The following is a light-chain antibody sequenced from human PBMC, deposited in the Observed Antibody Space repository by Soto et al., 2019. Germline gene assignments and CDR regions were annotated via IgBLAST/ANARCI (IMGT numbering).Light chain of an antibody. CDR2: LAS. CDR1: QSVLYSSNNKNY. CDR3: QQYYSTPWT. Sequence: DIVMTQSPDSLAVSLGERATINCKSSQSVLYSSNNKNYLAWYQQKPGQPPKLLIYLASTRESGVPDRFSGSGSGTDFTLTISSLQDEDVAVYYCQQYYSTPWTFGQGTKVEIK. V-gene: IGKV4-1*01. J-gene: IGKJ1*01.